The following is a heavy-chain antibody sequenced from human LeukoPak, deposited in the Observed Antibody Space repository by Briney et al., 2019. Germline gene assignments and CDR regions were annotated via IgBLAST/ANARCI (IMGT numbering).Heavy chain of an antibody. CDR2: IYYSGST. J-gene: IGHJ4*02. CDR3: AKYGDYGKGDDYFDY. Sequence: SETLSLTCTVSGGSISSYYWSWIRQPPGKGLEWIGYIYYSGSTNYNPSLESRVTISVDTSKNQFSLKLSSVTAADTAVYYCAKYGDYGKGDDYFDYWGQGTLVTVSS. V-gene: IGHV4-59*08. D-gene: IGHD4-17*01. CDR1: GGSISSYY.